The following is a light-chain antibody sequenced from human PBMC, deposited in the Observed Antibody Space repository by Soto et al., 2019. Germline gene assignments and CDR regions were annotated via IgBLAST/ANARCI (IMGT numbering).Light chain of an antibody. Sequence: EIVMTQSPATLSVSPGERATLSCRASQSVSTKVVWYKQKPGQATRLLIYGASTRATGIPARFSGSESGTEFTLPISSLQSEYCAVYYCQQYTNWPPLTFGGGTKVEIK. J-gene: IGKJ4*01. CDR3: QQYTNWPPLT. CDR2: GAS. CDR1: QSVSTK. V-gene: IGKV3-15*01.